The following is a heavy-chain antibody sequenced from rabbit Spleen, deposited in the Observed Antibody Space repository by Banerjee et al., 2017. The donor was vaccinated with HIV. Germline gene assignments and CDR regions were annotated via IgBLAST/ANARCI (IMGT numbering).Heavy chain of an antibody. V-gene: IGHV1S45*01. Sequence: QEQLVESGGGLVQPEGSLTLSCKASGIDFSDNYWMCWVRQAPGKGLEWIACIYAGSSGSTYYASWAKGRFTISKISSTTVTLQMTSLTAADTATYFCARDGAGGSYFALWGQGTLVTVS. J-gene: IGHJ4*01. CDR1: GIDFSDNYW. D-gene: IGHD8-1*01. CDR2: IYAGSSGST. CDR3: ARDGAGGSYFAL.